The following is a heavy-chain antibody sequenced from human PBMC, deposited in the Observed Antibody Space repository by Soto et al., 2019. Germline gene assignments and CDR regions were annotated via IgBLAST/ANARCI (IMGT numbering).Heavy chain of an antibody. V-gene: IGHV1-69*13. D-gene: IGHD6-13*01. CDR2: IIPIFGTA. J-gene: IGHJ6*02. CDR3: GRDSGAAESNQAYYYYGMDV. CDR1: GSTFRSYA. Sequence: GASLKVSGKASGSTFRSYAITWVRQAPGQGLEWMGGIIPIFGTANYAQKFQGRVTITAEESTSTAYMELISLRSEDKAVYYCGRDSGAAESNQAYYYYGMDVWGQGTTVTVSS.